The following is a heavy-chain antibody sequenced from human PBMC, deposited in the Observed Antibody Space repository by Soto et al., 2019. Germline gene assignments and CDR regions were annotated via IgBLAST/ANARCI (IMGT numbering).Heavy chain of an antibody. J-gene: IGHJ3*02. D-gene: IGHD5-18*01. V-gene: IGHV3-20*01. CDR1: GFTFDDYG. CDR3: AREVDSYDAFDI. Sequence: GGSLRLSCAASGFTFDDYGMSWVRQAPGKGREWVSGINWNGGSTGYAHSVKGRFTISRDNANNSLYLQMNSLRAEDSSLSPCAREVDSYDAFDIWGQGTMVTVSS. CDR2: INWNGGST.